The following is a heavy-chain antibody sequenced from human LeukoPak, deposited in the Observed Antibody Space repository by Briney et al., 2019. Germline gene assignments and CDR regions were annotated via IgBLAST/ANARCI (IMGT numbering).Heavy chain of an antibody. CDR3: AKEFNRGLPDY. Sequence: GGSLRLSCAASGFTFSTYGMHWVRQAPGKGLEWVAVISYDGSNEYYADSVKGRFTISRDNSKNTPYLQMSSLRAEDTAVYYCAKEFNRGLPDYWGQGTLVTVPS. V-gene: IGHV3-30*18. CDR1: GFTFSTYG. D-gene: IGHD2-21*01. J-gene: IGHJ4*02. CDR2: ISYDGSNE.